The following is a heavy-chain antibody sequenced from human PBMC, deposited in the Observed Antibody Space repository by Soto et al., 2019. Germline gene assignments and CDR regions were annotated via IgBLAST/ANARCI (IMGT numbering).Heavy chain of an antibody. CDR1: GYTFTSYG. J-gene: IGHJ6*02. Sequence: EASVKVSCTASGYTFTSYGISWVRQAPGQGLEWMGWISAYNGNTNYAQKLQGRVTMTTDTSTSTAYMELRSLRSDDTAVYYCARWGITMVRGVTDYYYYGMDVWGQGTTVTVSS. V-gene: IGHV1-18*01. D-gene: IGHD3-10*01. CDR2: ISAYNGNT. CDR3: ARWGITMVRGVTDYYYYGMDV.